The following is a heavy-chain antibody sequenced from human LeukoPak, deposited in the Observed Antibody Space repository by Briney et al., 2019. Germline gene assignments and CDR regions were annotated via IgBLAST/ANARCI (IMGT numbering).Heavy chain of an antibody. CDR3: ARVSLPPYDFWSGYVYYFDY. CDR1: GFTFSSYE. V-gene: IGHV3-48*03. Sequence: PGGPLRLSCAASGFTFSSYEMNWVRQAPGKGLEWVSYISSSGSTIYYADSVKGRFTISRDNAKNSLYLQMNSLRAEDTAVYYCARVSLPPYDFWSGYVYYFDYWGQGTLVTVSS. D-gene: IGHD3-3*01. J-gene: IGHJ4*02. CDR2: ISSSGSTI.